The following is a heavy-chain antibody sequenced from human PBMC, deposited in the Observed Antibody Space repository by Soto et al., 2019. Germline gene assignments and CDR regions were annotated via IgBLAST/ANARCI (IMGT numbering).Heavy chain of an antibody. CDR2: INAGNGNT. CDR3: ASFGYNWNDGLYYYGMDV. V-gene: IGHV1-3*01. CDR1: GSTFTSYA. J-gene: IGHJ6*02. D-gene: IGHD1-1*01. Sequence: ASVKVFCKGSGSTFTSYAVHWVRQAPGQRLEWMGWINAGNGNTKYSQKFQGRVTITRDTSASTVYMELSSLRSEDTAVYYCASFGYNWNDGLYYYGMDVWGQGTTVTVSS.